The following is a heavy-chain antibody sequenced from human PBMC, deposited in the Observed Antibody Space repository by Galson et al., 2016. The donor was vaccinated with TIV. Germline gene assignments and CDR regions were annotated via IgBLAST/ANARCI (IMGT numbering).Heavy chain of an antibody. Sequence: SVKVSCKASGYTFSDYYMHWVRQAPGQGLEWMGWINPNTGGTNYAQKFQGWVSMTRDTSINTAYMGLSRLKSDDTAVYYCARDDGYTSGSDYWGQGTQVTVSS. D-gene: IGHD6-19*01. CDR3: ARDDGYTSGSDY. J-gene: IGHJ4*02. V-gene: IGHV1-2*04. CDR2: INPNTGGT. CDR1: GYTFSDYY.